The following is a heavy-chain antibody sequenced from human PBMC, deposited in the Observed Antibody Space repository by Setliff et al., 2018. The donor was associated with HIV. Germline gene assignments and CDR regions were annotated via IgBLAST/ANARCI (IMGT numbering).Heavy chain of an antibody. J-gene: IGHJ5*02. CDR3: ARHPRWDWFDP. CDR1: GVSISSYY. D-gene: IGHD1-26*01. CDR2: IYTSGST. V-gene: IGHV4-4*09. Sequence: PSETLSLTCTVSGVSISSYYWSWIRQPPGKGLEWIGYIYTSGSTNYNPAPKSRVTILVDTSKNQFSLKLNSVTAADTAVYYCARHPRWDWFDPWGQGTLVTVSS.